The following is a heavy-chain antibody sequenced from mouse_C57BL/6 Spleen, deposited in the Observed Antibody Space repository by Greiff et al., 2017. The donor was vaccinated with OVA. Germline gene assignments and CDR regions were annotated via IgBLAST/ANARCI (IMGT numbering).Heavy chain of an antibody. CDR1: GFSFTSYA. V-gene: IGHV2-5*01. CDR3: AKEGGKGAWFAD. Sequence: VQLKESGPGLVQPSQCLSITCTVSGFSFTSYAVHWVRQSPGKGLEWLGVICTGGSTDYNAAFMSSLGITKDNSNSQVFFKTNSLQGSETAIYYCAKEGGKGAWFADWGQGTLVTVSA. J-gene: IGHJ3*01. D-gene: IGHD2-1*01. CDR2: ICTGGST.